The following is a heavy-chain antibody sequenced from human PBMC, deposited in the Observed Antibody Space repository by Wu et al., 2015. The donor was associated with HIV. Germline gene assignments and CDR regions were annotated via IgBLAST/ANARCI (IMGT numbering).Heavy chain of an antibody. CDR2: INPNSGGT. CDR3: AREGQYDILTGYVGGEYWFDP. CDR1: GYTFTGYY. V-gene: IGHV1-2*02. Sequence: VQLVQSGAEVKKPGASVKVSCKASGYTFTGYYMHWVRQAPGQGLEWMGWINPNSGGTNYAQKFQGRVTMTRDTSISTAYMELSRLRSDDTAVYYCAREGQYDILTGYVGGEYWFDPWGQGTLVTVSS. D-gene: IGHD3-9*01. J-gene: IGHJ5*02.